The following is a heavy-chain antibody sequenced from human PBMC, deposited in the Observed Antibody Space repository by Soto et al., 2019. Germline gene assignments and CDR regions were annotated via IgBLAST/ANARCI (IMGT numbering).Heavy chain of an antibody. CDR2: INHSGSA. J-gene: IGHJ4*02. V-gene: IGHV4-34*01. Sequence: PSETLSLTCDVYGGSFSGYIWTWIRQTPGKGLQWIGQINHSGSANYNPSLKSRVTISVDTSKNQFSLNLSSVTAADTAVYYCARGSYNCNDGRDFDYWGQGTLVTVSS. CDR1: GGSFSGYI. CDR3: ARGSYNCNDGRDFDY. D-gene: IGHD1-20*01.